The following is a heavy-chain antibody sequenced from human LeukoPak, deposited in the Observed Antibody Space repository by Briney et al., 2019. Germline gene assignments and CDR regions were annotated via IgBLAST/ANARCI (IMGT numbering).Heavy chain of an antibody. D-gene: IGHD2-8*01. V-gene: IGHV3-23*01. CDR2: INFSSRSA. CDR1: GFTFSTYA. Sequence: GGSLRLSCAASGFTFSTYAMSWVRQAPGKGLEWVSTINFSSRSAYYADSVKGRFTISRDNAKNSLYLQMNSLRPEDTALYYCSTDPRLLMYWGHGTLVTVSS. J-gene: IGHJ4*01. CDR3: STDPRLLMY.